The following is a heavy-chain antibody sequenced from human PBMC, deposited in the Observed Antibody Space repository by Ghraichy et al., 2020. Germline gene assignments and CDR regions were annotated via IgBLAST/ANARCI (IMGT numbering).Heavy chain of an antibody. CDR2: ISGGSDNI. D-gene: IGHD3-10*01. CDR1: GFIFKNYA. CDR3: AKGFTYFDY. V-gene: IGHV3-23*01. J-gene: IGHJ4*02. Sequence: GESLNISCAASGFIFKNYAMSWVRQAPGKGLEWVSAISGGSDNIYYADSVKGRFTISRDNSNHTVYLQMSGLRAEDTAVYYCAKGFTYFDYWGRGSLVTVFS.